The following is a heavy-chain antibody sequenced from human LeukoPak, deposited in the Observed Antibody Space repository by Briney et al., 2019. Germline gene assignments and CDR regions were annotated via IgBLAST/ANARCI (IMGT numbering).Heavy chain of an antibody. CDR3: ARDRVGELFGDAFDI. CDR2: INPNSGGT. CDR1: GYTFTGYY. Sequence: ASVKVSCKASGYTFTGYYMHWVRQAPGQGLEWMGWINPNSGGTYYAQKFQGRVTMTRDTSNSTAYMELSRLRSDDTAVYYCARDRVGELFGDAFDIWGQGTMVTVSS. D-gene: IGHD3-10*01. V-gene: IGHV1-2*02. J-gene: IGHJ3*02.